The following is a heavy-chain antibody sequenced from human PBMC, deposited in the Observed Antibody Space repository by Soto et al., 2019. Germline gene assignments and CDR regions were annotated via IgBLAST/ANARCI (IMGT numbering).Heavy chain of an antibody. CDR1: GGSISSYY. J-gene: IGHJ6*02. D-gene: IGHD3-16*01. CDR2: IYYTGTT. CDR3: ARVPSPFDYYYAMDV. V-gene: IGHV4-59*08. Sequence: SETLSLTCTVSGGSISSYYWSWIRQPPGKGLEWIGYIYYTGTTYYNPSLKSRLTMSLDTSQNQFSLRLASVTDADSAVYYCARVPSPFDYYYAMDVWGQGTTVTVSS.